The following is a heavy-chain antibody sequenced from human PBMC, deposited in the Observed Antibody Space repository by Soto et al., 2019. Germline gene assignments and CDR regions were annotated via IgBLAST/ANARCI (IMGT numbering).Heavy chain of an antibody. Sequence: ASVKVSCKASGYTFTSYGISWVRQAPGQGLEWMGWISAYNGNTNYAQKLQGRVTMTTDTSTSTAYIELRSLRSDDTAVYYCARSGSSGWSAYYYYYYMDVWGKGTTVTVSS. CDR3: ARSGSSGWSAYYYYYYMDV. CDR1: GYTFTSYG. CDR2: ISAYNGNT. D-gene: IGHD6-19*01. J-gene: IGHJ6*03. V-gene: IGHV1-18*01.